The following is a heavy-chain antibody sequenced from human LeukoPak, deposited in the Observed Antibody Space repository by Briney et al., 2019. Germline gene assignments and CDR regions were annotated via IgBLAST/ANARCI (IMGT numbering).Heavy chain of an antibody. CDR1: GFTFSSYG. V-gene: IGHV3-30*02. CDR2: IRYDGSNK. Sequence: GGSLRLSCAASGFTFSSYGMHWVRQAPGKGLEWVAFIRYDGSNKYYSDSVKARYTKSRDNSKYTLYLQMNSLRAEDTAVYYCAKDPSGSDRGYFDYWGQGTLVTVSS. J-gene: IGHJ4*02. CDR3: AKDPSGSDRGYFDY. D-gene: IGHD1-26*01.